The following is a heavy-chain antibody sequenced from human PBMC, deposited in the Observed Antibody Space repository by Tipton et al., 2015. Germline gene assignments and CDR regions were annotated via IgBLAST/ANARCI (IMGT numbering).Heavy chain of an antibody. V-gene: IGHV4-61*01. Sequence: LRLSCTVSGGSVSSGSYYWSWIRQPPGKGLAWICYISFSDTTHYNPSLKSRITISLNTSKNQFSLKMSSVTAADTAVYFCARDLELGMDVWGQGTTVTVS. J-gene: IGHJ6*02. CDR3: ARDLELGMDV. CDR2: ISFSDTT. D-gene: IGHD1-7*01. CDR1: GGSVSSGSYY.